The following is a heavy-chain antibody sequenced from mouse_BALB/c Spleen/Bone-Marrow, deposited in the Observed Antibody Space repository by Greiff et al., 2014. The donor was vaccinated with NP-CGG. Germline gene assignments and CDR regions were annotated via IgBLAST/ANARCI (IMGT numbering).Heavy chain of an antibody. V-gene: IGHV1-12*01. Sequence: LQESGAELVKPGASVKMSCKASGYIFISYNMHWVKQTPGQGLECIGTIYPGNGDTSYNQKFKGKASLTADKSSSTAYMQLSSLTSEDSAVYYCARSNWDGGNYFDYWGQGTTLTVSS. D-gene: IGHD4-1*01. CDR2: IYPGNGDT. CDR1: GYIFISYN. CDR3: ARSNWDGGNYFDY. J-gene: IGHJ2*01.